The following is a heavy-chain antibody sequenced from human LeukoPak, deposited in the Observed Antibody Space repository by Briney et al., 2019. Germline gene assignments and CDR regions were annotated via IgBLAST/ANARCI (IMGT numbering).Heavy chain of an antibody. Sequence: PGGSLRRSCAASGFTFSSYAMSWVRQAPGKGLEWVSAISGSGGSTYYADSVKGRFTISRDNSKNTLYLQMNSLRAEDTAVYYCAKDDDSSGYSNWFDPWGQGTLVTVSS. CDR1: GFTFSSYA. CDR2: ISGSGGST. CDR3: AKDDDSSGYSNWFDP. D-gene: IGHD3-22*01. J-gene: IGHJ5*02. V-gene: IGHV3-23*01.